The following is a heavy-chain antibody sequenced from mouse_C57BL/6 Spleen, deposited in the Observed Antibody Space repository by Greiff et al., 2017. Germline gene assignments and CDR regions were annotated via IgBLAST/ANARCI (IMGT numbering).Heavy chain of an antibody. CDR3: AREPGSSYWYFDV. Sequence: VQLQQSGPGLVKPSQSLSLTCSVTGYSITSGYYWNWIRQFPGNKLEWMGYLSYDGSNNYNPSLKNRISITRDTSKNQFFLKLNSVTTEDTATYYCAREPGSSYWYFDVWGTGTTVTVSS. D-gene: IGHD1-1*01. CDR1: GYSITSGYY. V-gene: IGHV3-6*01. CDR2: LSYDGSN. J-gene: IGHJ1*03.